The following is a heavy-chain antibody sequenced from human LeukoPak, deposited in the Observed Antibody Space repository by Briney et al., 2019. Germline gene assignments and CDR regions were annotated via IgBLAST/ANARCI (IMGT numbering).Heavy chain of an antibody. CDR2: INSVGRST. CDR3: ARGGVVVPAAPPKTYYYGMDV. Sequence: GGSLWLSCAASGFTFCSYWMHWVRPAPGKGLVWVSRINSVGRSTSYADSVKGRFTISRDNAKNTLYLQMNSLRAEDTAVYYCARGGVVVPAAPPKTYYYGMDVWGKGTTVTVSS. V-gene: IGHV3-74*01. CDR1: GFTFCSYW. D-gene: IGHD2-2*01. J-gene: IGHJ6*04.